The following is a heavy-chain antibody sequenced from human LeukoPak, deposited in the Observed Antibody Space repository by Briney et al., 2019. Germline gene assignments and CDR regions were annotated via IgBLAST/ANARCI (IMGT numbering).Heavy chain of an antibody. J-gene: IGHJ6*02. CDR3: ARGMVTDYFYGMDV. D-gene: IGHD2-21*02. CDR1: GFTFSGYW. Sequence: GGSLGLSCAASGFTFSGYWMHWVRQAPGKGLVWVSRINSDGSSTSYADSVKGRFTISRDNAKNTLYLQMNSLRAEDTAVYYCARGMVTDYFYGMDVWGQGTTVTVSS. CDR2: INSDGSST. V-gene: IGHV3-74*01.